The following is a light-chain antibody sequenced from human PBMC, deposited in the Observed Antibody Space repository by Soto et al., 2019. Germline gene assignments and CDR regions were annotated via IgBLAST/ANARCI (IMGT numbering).Light chain of an antibody. CDR3: CSYAGSYSFVV. J-gene: IGLJ2*01. CDR2: DVS. CDR1: SSDVGAYNY. V-gene: IGLV2-11*01. Sequence: QSALTQPRSVSGSPGQSVTISCTGTSSDVGAYNYVSWYQQHPGKAPKLMIYDVSKRPSGVPDRFSGSKSGNTASLTISGLQAEDEADYYCCSYAGSYSFVVFGGGTKRTVL.